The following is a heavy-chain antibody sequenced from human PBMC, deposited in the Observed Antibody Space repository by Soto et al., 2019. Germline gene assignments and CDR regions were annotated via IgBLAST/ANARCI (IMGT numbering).Heavy chain of an antibody. J-gene: IGHJ6*02. D-gene: IGHD2-2*01. V-gene: IGHV1-2*02. CDR1: GYTFSGYY. CDR3: ARSLTEGYCTIPGCYPRPLYGMDF. Sequence: QEQLVQSGAEVKKPGASVKVSCKASGYTFSGYYIHWLRQAPGQGLEWMGWINPNSGGTNYAQKFQGRVTVTRDTPTSTANMELSRLTSDDTAVYYCARSLTEGYCTIPGCYPRPLYGMDFWGQGPRSPSP. CDR2: INPNSGGT.